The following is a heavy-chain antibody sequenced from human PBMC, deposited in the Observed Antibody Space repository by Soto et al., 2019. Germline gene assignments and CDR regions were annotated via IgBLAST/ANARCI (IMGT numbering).Heavy chain of an antibody. CDR3: AKDQGPKVVFFMDV. V-gene: IGHV3-23*01. J-gene: IGHJ6*02. Sequence: GGSLRLSCPASGFTFSSYAMSWVRQAPGKGLEWVSAISGSGGSTYYADSVKGRFTISRDNSKNTLYRQMNSLRAEDTAVNYCAKDQGPKVVFFMDVWGQGTRVTVSS. D-gene: IGHD3-22*01. CDR2: ISGSGGST. CDR1: GFTFSSYA.